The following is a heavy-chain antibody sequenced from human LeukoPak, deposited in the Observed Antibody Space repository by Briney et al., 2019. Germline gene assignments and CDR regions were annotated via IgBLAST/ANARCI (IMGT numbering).Heavy chain of an antibody. D-gene: IGHD1-7*01. CDR1: GGSISSYY. Sequence: PSQTLSLTCTVSGGSISSYYWSWVRQPAGKGLEWIGRFYTTGSTNDNPSLKSRVTMSLDTSQNQLSLKLTSVTAADAAVYFCARDLKLDYNYYAMDVWGQGTTVTVS. CDR2: FYTTGST. CDR3: ARDLKLDYNYYAMDV. J-gene: IGHJ6*02. V-gene: IGHV4-4*07.